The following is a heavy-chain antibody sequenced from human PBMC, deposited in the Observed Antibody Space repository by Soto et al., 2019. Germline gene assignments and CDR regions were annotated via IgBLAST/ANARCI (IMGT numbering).Heavy chain of an antibody. V-gene: IGHV4-31*03. CDR2: TSHSGST. CDR3: ATIGVSGYLAV. Sequence: SETLSLTCSVSGADINSGGFTWTWIRQHAGKGLEWLGYTSHSGSTDYNPSLKSRLSISGDTSKNHFSLTLTSVAAADAAVYYCATIGVSGYLAVWGQGTTVTVSS. D-gene: IGHD3-16*02. CDR1: GADINSGGFT. J-gene: IGHJ6*02.